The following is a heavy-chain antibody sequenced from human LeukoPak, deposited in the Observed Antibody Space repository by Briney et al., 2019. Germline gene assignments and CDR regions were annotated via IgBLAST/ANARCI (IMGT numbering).Heavy chain of an antibody. J-gene: IGHJ6*02. D-gene: IGHD6-13*01. CDR1: GFTFDDYA. CDR3: AKDMAAAVSQYYGMDV. V-gene: IGHV3-9*01. Sequence: GGSLRISCAASGFTFDDYAMHWVRQAPGKGMEWVSGNSWNSGSIGYADSVKGRFTISRDNAKNSLYVQMNSLRAEDTALYYCAKDMAAAVSQYYGMDVWGQGTTVTVYS. CDR2: NSWNSGSI.